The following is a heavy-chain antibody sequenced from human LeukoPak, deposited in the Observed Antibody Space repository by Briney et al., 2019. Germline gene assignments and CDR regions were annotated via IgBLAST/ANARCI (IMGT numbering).Heavy chain of an antibody. CDR3: ARVVSSPAAGDPFDY. D-gene: IGHD6-13*01. V-gene: IGHV3-7*01. Sequence: GGSLRLSCAASGFTFSSYGMHWVRQAPGKGLEWVSNIKQDGSEKYYVDSVKGRFTISRDNAKNSLFLQMNSLRAEDTAVYYCARVVSSPAAGDPFDYWGQGTLVPVSS. CDR1: GFTFSSYG. CDR2: IKQDGSEK. J-gene: IGHJ4*02.